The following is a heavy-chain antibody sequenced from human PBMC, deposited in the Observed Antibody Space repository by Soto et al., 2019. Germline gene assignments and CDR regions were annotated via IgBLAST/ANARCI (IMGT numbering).Heavy chain of an antibody. CDR3: VSRIYCSGGSCYDYYGMDV. D-gene: IGHD2-15*01. J-gene: IGHJ6*02. CDR1: GGTFSSYA. V-gene: IGHV1-69*13. Sequence: VKFSCKASGGTFSSYAISWVLQGPGEGLEWMGGIIPIFGTANYAQKFQGRVTITADESTSTAYMELSSLRSEDTALYYCVSRIYCSGGSCYDYYGMDVWGQGTRVTV. CDR2: IIPIFGTA.